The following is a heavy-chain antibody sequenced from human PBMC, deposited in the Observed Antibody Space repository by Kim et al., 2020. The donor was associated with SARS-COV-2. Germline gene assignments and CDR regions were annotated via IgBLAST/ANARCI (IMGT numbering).Heavy chain of an antibody. CDR3: ARARGGTIFGVVTEYYYGMDV. D-gene: IGHD3-3*01. V-gene: IGHV1-2*06. J-gene: IGHJ6*02. CDR1: GYTFTGYY. Sequence: ASVKVSCKASGYTFTGYYMHWVRQAPGQGLEWMGRINPNSGGTNYAQKFQGRVTMTRDTSISTAYMELSRLRSDDTAVYYCARARGGTIFGVVTEYYYGMDVWGQGTTVTVSS. CDR2: INPNSGGT.